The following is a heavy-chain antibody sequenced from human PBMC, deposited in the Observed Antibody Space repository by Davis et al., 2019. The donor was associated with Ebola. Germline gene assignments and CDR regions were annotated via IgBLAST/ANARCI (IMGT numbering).Heavy chain of an antibody. CDR3: ARDGYSSSWYGTGGEYFQH. V-gene: IGHV4-39*07. J-gene: IGHJ1*01. CDR1: GGSISDSSHY. D-gene: IGHD6-13*01. CDR2: MYHSGNT. Sequence: SETLSLTCTVSGGSISDSSHYWGWIRQPPGKGLEWIGSMYHSGNTYYNPSLKSRVTISVDTSKNELSLKLSSMTAADTAVYYCARDGYSSSWYGTGGEYFQHWGQGTLVTVSS.